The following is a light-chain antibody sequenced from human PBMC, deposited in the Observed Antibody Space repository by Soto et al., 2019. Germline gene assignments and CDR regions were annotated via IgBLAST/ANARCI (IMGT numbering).Light chain of an antibody. J-gene: IGKJ5*01. CDR2: DAS. CDR3: QQRSNWPPIT. Sequence: EIVLTQSPGTLSLSPGERATLSCRARQSVSSSHLAWYQQKPCQAPRLLIYDASSRATGIPDRFSGSGCGTEFSLTISSLEPEDFVAYYCQQRSNWPPITFGQGTRLENK. V-gene: IGKV3D-20*02. CDR1: QSVSSSH.